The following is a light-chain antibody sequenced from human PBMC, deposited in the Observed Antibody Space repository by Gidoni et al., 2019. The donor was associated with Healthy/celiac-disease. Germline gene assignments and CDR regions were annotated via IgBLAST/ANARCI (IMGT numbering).Light chain of an antibody. V-gene: IGKV3-20*01. CDR3: QQYGSSPPLT. CDR2: GAS. CDR1: QSVSSSY. Sequence: ELVLTQSPGTLSLSPGERATLSCRASQSVSSSYLAWYQQKPGQAPWLRIYGASSRATGIPDRFSGSGSGTDFTLTISRLEPEDFAVYYCQQYGSSPPLTFGGGTKVEIK. J-gene: IGKJ4*01.